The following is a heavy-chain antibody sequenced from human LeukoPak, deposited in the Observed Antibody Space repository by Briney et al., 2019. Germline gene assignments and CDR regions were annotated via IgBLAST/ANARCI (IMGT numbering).Heavy chain of an antibody. J-gene: IGHJ6*02. CDR3: AKGSSGYLYYYYYYGMDV. V-gene: IGHV3-7*03. Sequence: GGSLRLSCAASGFTFSSYWMTWVRQAPGKGLEWEANIREDGSEKYYVDSVKGRFTVSRDNSKNTLYLQMNSLRAEDTAVYYCAKGSSGYLYYYYYYGMDVWGQGTTVTVSS. CDR2: IREDGSEK. CDR1: GFTFSSYW. D-gene: IGHD3-22*01.